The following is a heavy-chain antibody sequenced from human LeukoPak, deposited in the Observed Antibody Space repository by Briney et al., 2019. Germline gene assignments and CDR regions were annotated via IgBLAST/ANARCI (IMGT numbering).Heavy chain of an antibody. CDR2: ISGDAANT. CDR1: GFTFTGYA. V-gene: IGHV3-23*01. J-gene: IGHJ3*02. CDR3: ARDMGDTSSSWYSDAFDI. Sequence: GGSLRLSCAASGFTFTGYAMSWLRQAPGKGLEFVSAISGDAANTFYADSVKGRFTVSRDNAKNSLYLQMNSLRAEDTAVYYCARDMGDTSSSWYSDAFDIWGQGTMVTVSS. D-gene: IGHD6-13*01.